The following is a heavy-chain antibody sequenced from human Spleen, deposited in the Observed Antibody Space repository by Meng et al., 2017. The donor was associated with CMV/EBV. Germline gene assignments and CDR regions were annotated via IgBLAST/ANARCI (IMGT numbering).Heavy chain of an antibody. Sequence: GGSLRLSCAASGFTVSGNYMSWVRQAPGKGLEWVSVIYAGDYTFYADSVRGRFTISRDISKNMLYLQMNSLRAEDTAVDYCTRDSHGGYSYAEGGMDVWGQGTTVTVSS. CDR3: TRDSHGGYSYAEGGMDV. D-gene: IGHD5-18*01. CDR1: GFTVSGNY. J-gene: IGHJ6*02. CDR2: IYAGDYT. V-gene: IGHV3-53*01.